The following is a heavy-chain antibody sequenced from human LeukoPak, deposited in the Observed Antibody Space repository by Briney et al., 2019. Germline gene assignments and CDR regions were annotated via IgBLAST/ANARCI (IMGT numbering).Heavy chain of an antibody. V-gene: IGHV5-10-1*01. J-gene: IGHJ6*04. CDR2: LDPRHSYT. D-gene: IGHD1-14*01. CDR3: PRHFHRLSRVAPAVFYSYNAVDV. Sequence: PGESLQISCPGSRYNFTTSSISWVRQMSGKGLEWMGRLDPRHSYTSYSPSFQGNVTISVHRSIHTVYLQWGCLKASDTAMYYCPRHFHRLSRVAPAVFYSYNAVDVWGKGTTVSVSS. CDR1: RYNFTTSS.